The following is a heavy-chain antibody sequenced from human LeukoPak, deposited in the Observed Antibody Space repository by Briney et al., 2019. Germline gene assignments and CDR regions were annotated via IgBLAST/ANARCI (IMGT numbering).Heavy chain of an antibody. D-gene: IGHD4-17*01. J-gene: IGHJ3*02. CDR3: ARDMTTVTRVLAFDI. V-gene: IGHV4-59*01. CDR1: GGSISNY. Sequence: SETLSLTCTVSGGSISNYWSWIRQPPGKGLEWIGYIYYSGSTNYNPSLKSRVTISVDTSKNQFSLKLSSVTAADTAVYYCARDMTTVTRVLAFDIWGQGTMVTVSS. CDR2: IYYSGST.